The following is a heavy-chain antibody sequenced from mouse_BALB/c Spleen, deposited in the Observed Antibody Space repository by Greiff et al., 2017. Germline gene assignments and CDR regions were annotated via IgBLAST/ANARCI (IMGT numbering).Heavy chain of an antibody. Sequence: QVHVKQSGAELMKPGASVKISCKATGYTFSSYWIEWVKQRPGHGLEWIGEILPGSGSTNYNEKFKGKATFTADTSSNTAYMQLSSLTSEDSAVYYCARDYYGSSWFAYWGQGTLVTVSA. CDR3: ARDYYGSSWFAY. J-gene: IGHJ3*01. V-gene: IGHV1-9*01. CDR1: GYTFSSYW. D-gene: IGHD1-1*01. CDR2: ILPGSGST.